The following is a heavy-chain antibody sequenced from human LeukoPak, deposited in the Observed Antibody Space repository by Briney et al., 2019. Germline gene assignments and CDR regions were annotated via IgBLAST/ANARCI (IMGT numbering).Heavy chain of an antibody. Sequence: SETLSLTCTVSGGSISSYYWSWIRQPAGKGLEWIGRIYTSGSTNYNPSLKSRVTISVDTSKNQFSLKLSSVTAADTAVYYCARVFIWFGVPAVWFDPWGQGTLVTVSS. CDR1: GGSISSYY. J-gene: IGHJ5*02. CDR3: ARVFIWFGVPAVWFDP. CDR2: IYTSGST. V-gene: IGHV4-4*07. D-gene: IGHD3-10*01.